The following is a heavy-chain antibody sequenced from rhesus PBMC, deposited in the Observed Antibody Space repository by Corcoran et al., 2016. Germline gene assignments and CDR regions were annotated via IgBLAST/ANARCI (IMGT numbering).Heavy chain of an antibody. Sequence: QVQLQESGPGLVKPSETLSLTCAVSGGSISSGYGWSWIRQPPGKGLEWIRYIYGSSGNTYYNPSLKSRVTISKDTSKNQFSLKLSSVTAADTAVYYCASLYSSGWYYFDYWGQGVLVTVSS. D-gene: IGHD6-31*01. J-gene: IGHJ4*01. V-gene: IGHV4S7*01. CDR3: ASLYSSGWYYFDY. CDR1: GGSISSGYG. CDR2: IYGSSGNT.